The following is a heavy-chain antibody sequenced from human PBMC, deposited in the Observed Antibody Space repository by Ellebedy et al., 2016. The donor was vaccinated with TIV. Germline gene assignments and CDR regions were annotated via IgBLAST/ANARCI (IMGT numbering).Heavy chain of an antibody. V-gene: IGHV4-4*02. CDR2: VFHNGRT. CDR1: GVSISSNNW. Sequence: SETLSLXXTVSGVSISSNNWWSWVRQSPGNGLEWIGDVFHNGRTNYNPSLTSRVTISVEKSKNQFSLLLTSVAAADTAVYYCARLLTGYFNQYYDGMGVWGQGTTVSVSS. D-gene: IGHD3-9*01. CDR3: ARLLTGYFNQYYDGMGV. J-gene: IGHJ6*02.